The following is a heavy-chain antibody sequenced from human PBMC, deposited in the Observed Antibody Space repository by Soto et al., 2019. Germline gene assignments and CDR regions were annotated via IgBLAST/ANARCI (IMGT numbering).Heavy chain of an antibody. V-gene: IGHV4-39*01. CDR2: IYYSGST. CDR1: GGSISSSSYY. CDR3: ARPGLSGYGDYGNDY. D-gene: IGHD4-17*01. J-gene: IGHJ4*02. Sequence: QLQLQESGPGLVKPSETLSLTCTVSGGSISSSSYYWGWIRQPPGKGLEWIGSIYYSGSTYYNPSLKSRVTISVDTSKNQFSLKLSSVTAADTAVYYCARPGLSGYGDYGNDYWGQGTLVTVSS.